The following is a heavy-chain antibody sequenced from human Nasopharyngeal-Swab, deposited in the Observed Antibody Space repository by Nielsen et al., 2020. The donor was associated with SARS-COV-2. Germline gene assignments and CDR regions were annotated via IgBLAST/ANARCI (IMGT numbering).Heavy chain of an antibody. CDR2: IYYSGST. V-gene: IGHV4-39*07. D-gene: IGHD3-10*01. J-gene: IGHJ4*02. Sequence: SETLSLTCTVSGGSISSSSYYWGWIRQPPGKGLEWIGSIYYSGSTYYNPSLKSRVTISVDTSKNQFSLKLSSVTAADTAVYYCARTPTLLREIKTRKYYFDYWGQGTLVTVSS. CDR3: ARTPTLLREIKTRKYYFDY. CDR1: GGSISSSSYY.